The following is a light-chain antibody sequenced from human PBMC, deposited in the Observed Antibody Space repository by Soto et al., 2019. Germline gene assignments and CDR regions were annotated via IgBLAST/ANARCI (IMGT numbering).Light chain of an antibody. V-gene: IGKV3-11*01. Sequence: EVVVTQSPDTLSLSPGETATLSCRASQSVSSSVAWYQHKPGQSPRLVVYSGDKRAPGIPPRFSGSGSGTYFTLTISSLESDDFAIYYCQQRYSWLRAFGPGTKVDIK. CDR3: QQRYSWLRA. CDR2: SGD. CDR1: QSVSSS. J-gene: IGKJ1*01.